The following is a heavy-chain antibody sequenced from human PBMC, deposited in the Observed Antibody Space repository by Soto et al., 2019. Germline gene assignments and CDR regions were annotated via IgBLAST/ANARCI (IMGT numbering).Heavy chain of an antibody. D-gene: IGHD5-18*01. J-gene: IGHJ4*02. V-gene: IGHV1-18*01. CDR2: IGGDKGNT. CDR3: APDALDTGMRSGY. CDR1: GYTFTNYG. Sequence: QVQLVQSGAEVRKPGASVKVSCKASGYTFTNYGVSWVRQAPGQGLEWMGWIGGDKGNTNYAQKFQGRVTFTKDTPTSTDCMERRSLRSDGTDVYYCAPDALDTGMRSGYWGQGTLVTVSS.